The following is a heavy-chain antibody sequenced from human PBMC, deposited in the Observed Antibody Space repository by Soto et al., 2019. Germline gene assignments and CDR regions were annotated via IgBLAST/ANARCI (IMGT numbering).Heavy chain of an antibody. CDR2: IIPILGIA. CDR1: GGTLSGDT. D-gene: IGHD5-12*01. J-gene: IGHJ6*04. CDR3: ARDSHVDIVSSSIMDV. V-gene: IGHV1-69*04. Sequence: ASVKGSCKGSGGTLSGDTVGWVRQAPGQGLEWMGRIIPILGIANYAQKFQGRVTITADKSTSTAYMELSSLRSEDTAVYYCARDSHVDIVSSSIMDVWGKGTTVTVSS.